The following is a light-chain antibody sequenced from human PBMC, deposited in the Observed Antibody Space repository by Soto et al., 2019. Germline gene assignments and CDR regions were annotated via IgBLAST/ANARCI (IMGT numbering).Light chain of an antibody. CDR3: TSFTTTSTRV. CDR2: EVS. J-gene: IGLJ3*02. Sequence: QSALTQPASVSGSPGQSITISCTGTSSDVGRYNYVSWYQHHPGTVPKLMIYEVSNRPSGISSRFSGSKSGNTASLTISGLQAEDEGDYYCTSFTTTSTRVFDGGTKLTVL. CDR1: SSDVGRYNY. V-gene: IGLV2-14*01.